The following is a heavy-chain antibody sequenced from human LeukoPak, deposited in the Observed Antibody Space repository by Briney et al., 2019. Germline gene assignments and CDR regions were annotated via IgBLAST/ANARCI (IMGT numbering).Heavy chain of an antibody. CDR2: IYYSGCT. CDR1: GGSISSYY. CDR3: ARLGDYDFWSGYKDPRFDY. D-gene: IGHD3-3*01. V-gene: IGHV4-59*01. J-gene: IGHJ4*02. Sequence: SETLSLTCTVSGGSISSYYWSWIRQPPGKGLEWIGYIYYSGCTNYNPSLKSRVTISVDTSKNQFSLKLSSVTAADTAVYYCARLGDYDFWSGYKDPRFDYWGQGTLVTVSS.